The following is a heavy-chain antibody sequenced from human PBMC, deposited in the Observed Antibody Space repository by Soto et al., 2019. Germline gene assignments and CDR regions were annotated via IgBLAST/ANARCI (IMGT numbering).Heavy chain of an antibody. CDR3: ARRGRYYYDTNAYYLLVY. V-gene: IGHV4-4*02. Sequence: PSETLSLTCAVSGGSISSTNWWSWVRQPPGKGLEWIGEVYHSGSTNYNPSLKSRVTISVDKSKNQFSLKLSSVTAADTAVYYCARRGRYYYDTNAYYLLVYWDQGTLVNVSS. CDR2: VYHSGST. D-gene: IGHD3-22*01. J-gene: IGHJ4*02. CDR1: GGSISSTNW.